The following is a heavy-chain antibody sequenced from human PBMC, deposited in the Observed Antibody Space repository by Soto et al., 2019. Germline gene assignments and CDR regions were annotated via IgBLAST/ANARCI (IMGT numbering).Heavy chain of an antibody. J-gene: IGHJ4*02. V-gene: IGHV3-30-3*01. CDR1: GFTFSDYI. Sequence: QVQLVGSGGGVVQPGRSLRLSCAASGFTFSDYIMHWVRQAPGEGLEWVAMVLDDGNNKYYADSVKGRFTISRDNSKNTLYLQMNSLRTEDTAMYYCARDDEDGSYCDLGYWGQGTLVTVSS. D-gene: IGHD3-10*01. CDR3: ARDDEDGSYCDLGY. CDR2: VLDDGNNK.